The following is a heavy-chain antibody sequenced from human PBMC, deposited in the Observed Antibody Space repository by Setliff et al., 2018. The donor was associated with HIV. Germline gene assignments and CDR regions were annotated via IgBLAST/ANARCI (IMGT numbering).Heavy chain of an antibody. CDR2: IYSTGST. CDR1: GASITSHY. J-gene: IGHJ4*02. CDR3: AKGAGFYGDYTFDY. V-gene: IGHV4-59*11. D-gene: IGHD4-17*01. Sequence: PSETLSLTCTVSGASITSHYWSWIRQSPGRELEWIGYIYSTGSTNYNPSLQSRVSISMDASKNNFSLKVTSVTSADTAVYYCAKGAGFYGDYTFDYWGQGNLVTVS.